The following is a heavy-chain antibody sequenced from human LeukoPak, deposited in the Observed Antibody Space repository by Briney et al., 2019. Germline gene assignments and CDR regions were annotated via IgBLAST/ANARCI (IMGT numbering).Heavy chain of an antibody. CDR1: GGSISSSSYY. J-gene: IGHJ4*02. CDR3: ARERGSGWKRPHETILDY. V-gene: IGHV4-39*07. D-gene: IGHD6-19*01. CDR2: IYYSGST. Sequence: SETLSLTCTVSGGSISSSSYYWGWIRQPPGKGLEWIGSIYYSGSTYYNPSLKSRVTISVDTSKNQFSLKLSSVTAADTAVYYCARERGSGWKRPHETILDYWGQGTLVTVSS.